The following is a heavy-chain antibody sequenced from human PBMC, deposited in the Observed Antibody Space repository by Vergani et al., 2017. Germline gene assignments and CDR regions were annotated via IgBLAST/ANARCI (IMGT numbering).Heavy chain of an antibody. J-gene: IGHJ5*02. V-gene: IGHV4-4*07. CDR3: ARARGYSGSYTTLWFDP. CDR1: GGSISSYY. Sequence: QVQLQESGPGLVKPSETLSLTCTVSGGSISSYYWSWIRQPAGKGLEWIGSIYYSGSTYYNPSLKSRVTISVDTSKNQFSLKLSSVTAADTAVYYCARARGYSGSYTTLWFDPWGQGTLVTVSS. CDR2: IYYSGST. D-gene: IGHD1-26*01.